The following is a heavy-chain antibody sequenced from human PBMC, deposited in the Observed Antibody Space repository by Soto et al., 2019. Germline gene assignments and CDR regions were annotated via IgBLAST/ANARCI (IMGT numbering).Heavy chain of an antibody. J-gene: IGHJ4*02. CDR1: GFTFSSYA. V-gene: IGHV3-23*01. CDR3: AKEWAEIGEPYLDY. CDR2: TSTSGST. D-gene: IGHD2-21*01. Sequence: GSLRLSCATSGFTFSSYAMSWVRQAPGKGLEWVSGTSTSGSTYYAAPVKGRFTISRDNSKNTLHLQMSSLRADDTAIYYCAKEWAEIGEPYLDYWGQGTLVTVSS.